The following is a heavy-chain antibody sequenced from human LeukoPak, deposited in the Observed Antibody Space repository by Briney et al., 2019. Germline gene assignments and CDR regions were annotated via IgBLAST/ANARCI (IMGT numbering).Heavy chain of an antibody. CDR1: GYSFTSYW. CDR2: IYPGDSDT. CDR3: ARRFCGGSCYSGWFDP. D-gene: IGHD2-15*01. Sequence: LGESLQISCKGSGYSFTSYWIGWVRQMPGKGLEWMGIIYPGDSDTRYSPSFQGQVTISADKSISTAYLQWSSLKASDTAMYYCARRFCGGSCYSGWFDPWGQGTLVTVSS. V-gene: IGHV5-51*01. J-gene: IGHJ5*02.